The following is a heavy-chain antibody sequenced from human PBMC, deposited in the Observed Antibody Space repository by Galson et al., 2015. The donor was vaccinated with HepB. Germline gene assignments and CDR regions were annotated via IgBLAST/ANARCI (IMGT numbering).Heavy chain of an antibody. V-gene: IGHV3-21*01. J-gene: IGHJ5*02. CDR3: ARDWGIAVAGTWWFDP. Sequence: SLRLSCAASGFTFNNYNMNWVRQAPGKWLEWVSSISSSSDYIYYADSVKGRFTISRDNAKNSLYLQMSSLRAEDTAMYYCARDWGIAVAGTWWFDPWGQGTLVTVSS. CDR2: ISSSSDYI. D-gene: IGHD6-19*01. CDR1: GFTFNNYN.